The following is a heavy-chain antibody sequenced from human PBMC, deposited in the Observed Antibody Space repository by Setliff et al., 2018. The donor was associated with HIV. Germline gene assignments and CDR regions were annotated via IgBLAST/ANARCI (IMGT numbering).Heavy chain of an antibody. CDR3: VHSLLGAPMVDY. D-gene: IGHD3-16*01. CDR2: AYHSGRT. Sequence: SETLSLTCTVSGDFFSSDYYWGWIRQSPGKGLEWIGNAYHSGRTYYNPSLKSRVAMSIDTSKNQFSLRLNSVTAADTAMYYCVHSLLGAPMVDYWGQGTLVTV. V-gene: IGHV4-38-2*02. CDR1: GDFFSSDYY. J-gene: IGHJ4*02.